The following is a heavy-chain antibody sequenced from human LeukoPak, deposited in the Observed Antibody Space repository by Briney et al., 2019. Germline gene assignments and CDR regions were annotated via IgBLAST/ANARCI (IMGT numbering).Heavy chain of an antibody. Sequence: GASVKVSCKASGYTFTGYYMHWVRQAPGQGLEWMGWINPNSGGTNYAQKFQGRVTMTRDTSISTAYMELSRLRSDDTAVYYCARGVPNQPGDYYYYMDVWGKGTTVTVSS. D-gene: IGHD1-14*01. V-gene: IGHV1-2*02. CDR1: GYTFTGYY. J-gene: IGHJ6*03. CDR2: INPNSGGT. CDR3: ARGVPNQPGDYYYYMDV.